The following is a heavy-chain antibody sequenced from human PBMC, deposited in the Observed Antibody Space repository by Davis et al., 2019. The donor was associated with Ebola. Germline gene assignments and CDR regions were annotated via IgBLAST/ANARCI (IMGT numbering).Heavy chain of an antibody. CDR1: GHTFTAYS. CDR3: ARRVGARSGFDY. Sequence: ASVKVSCKASGHTFTAYSMHWVRQATGQGLEWMGWMNPNSGNTGYAQKFQGRITMTRNISISTAYMELSSLRSEDTAVYYCARRVGARSGFDYWGQGSLVTVSS. D-gene: IGHD1-26*01. V-gene: IGHV1-8*02. J-gene: IGHJ4*02. CDR2: MNPNSGNT.